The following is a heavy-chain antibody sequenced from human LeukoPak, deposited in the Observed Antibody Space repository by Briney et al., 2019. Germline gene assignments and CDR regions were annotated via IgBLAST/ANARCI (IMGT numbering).Heavy chain of an antibody. Sequence: GGSLRLSCEASTFTFTPGWMSWVRQAPGKGLEWVAMMKRDGGEKHYVDSVRGRFTISRDNAKDSLYLQMDSLRDEDTAVYYCASLDTAHPSGVHWGQGTLVTVSS. D-gene: IGHD5-18*01. CDR1: TFTFTPGW. V-gene: IGHV3-7*01. J-gene: IGHJ4*02. CDR3: ASLDTAHPSGVH. CDR2: MKRDGGEK.